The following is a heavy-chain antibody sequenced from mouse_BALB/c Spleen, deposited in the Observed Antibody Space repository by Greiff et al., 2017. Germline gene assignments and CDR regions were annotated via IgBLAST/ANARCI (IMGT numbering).Heavy chain of an antibody. CDR3: ARLVDGYYFDY. CDR1: GFTFSSYA. Sequence: EVQLVESGGGLVKPGGSLKLSCAASGFTFSSYAMSWVRQTPEKRLEWVATISSGGSYTYYPDSVKGRFTISRDNAKNTLYLQMSSLRSEDTAMYYCARLVDGYYFDYWGQGTTLTVSS. D-gene: IGHD2-3*01. V-gene: IGHV5-9-3*01. J-gene: IGHJ2*01. CDR2: ISSGGSYT.